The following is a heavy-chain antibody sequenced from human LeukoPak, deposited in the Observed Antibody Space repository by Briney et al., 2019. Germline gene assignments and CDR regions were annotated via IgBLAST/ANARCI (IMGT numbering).Heavy chain of an antibody. D-gene: IGHD3-3*01. J-gene: IGHJ6*03. CDR2: INHSGST. V-gene: IGHV4-34*01. Sequence: PSETLSLTCAVYGGSFSGYYWSWIRQPPGKGLEWIEEINHSGSTNYNPSLKSRVTISVDTSKNQFSLKLSSVTAADTAVYHCARGQDFWSGPRMDVWGKGTTVTVSS. CDR1: GGSFSGYY. CDR3: ARGQDFWSGPRMDV.